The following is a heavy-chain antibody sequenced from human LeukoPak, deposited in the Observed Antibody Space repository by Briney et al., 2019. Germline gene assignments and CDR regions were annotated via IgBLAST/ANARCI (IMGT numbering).Heavy chain of an antibody. CDR2: INPNSGGT. CDR3: ARTMDSSGHYRWGIAY. Sequence: ASVTVSFKASGYTFTVYYMHWVRQAPGQGGERMGWINPNSGGTNYTQKFQGRVTMTRDTSISTAYMELSRLRSDDTAVYYCARTMDSSGHYRWGIAYWGQGTLVTVSS. CDR1: GYTFTVYY. D-gene: IGHD3-22*01. J-gene: IGHJ4*02. V-gene: IGHV1-2*02.